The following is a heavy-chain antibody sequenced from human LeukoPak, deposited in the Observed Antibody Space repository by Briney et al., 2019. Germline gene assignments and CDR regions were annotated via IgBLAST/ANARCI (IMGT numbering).Heavy chain of an antibody. V-gene: IGHV4-59*12. D-gene: IGHD3-10*01. Sequence: SETLSLTCTVSGGSISSYYWSWIRQPPGKGLEWIGYIYHSGNTYYNPSLKSRVTISVDRSRNQFSLNLSSVTAADTAVYYCARGTYGSQVVPFDYWGQGTLVTVSS. CDR2: IYHSGNT. CDR1: GGSISSYY. J-gene: IGHJ4*02. CDR3: ARGTYGSQVVPFDY.